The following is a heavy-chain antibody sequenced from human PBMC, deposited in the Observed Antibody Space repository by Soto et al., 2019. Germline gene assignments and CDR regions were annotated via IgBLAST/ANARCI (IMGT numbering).Heavy chain of an antibody. Sequence: GGSLRPASEASGFTFSGFDMDWVRQPTGKGLEWVSTIGTVGATYYAVSVKGRFTISRDHAKNSFSLQMNSLGAGDTAVYFCARGQEVGAHFFDSWGQGTQVTVSS. CDR1: GFTFSGFD. D-gene: IGHD2-15*01. CDR2: IGTVGAT. CDR3: ARGQEVGAHFFDS. J-gene: IGHJ4*02. V-gene: IGHV3-13*01.